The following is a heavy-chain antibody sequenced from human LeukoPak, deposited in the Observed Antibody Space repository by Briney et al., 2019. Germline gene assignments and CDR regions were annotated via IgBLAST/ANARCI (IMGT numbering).Heavy chain of an antibody. J-gene: IGHJ4*02. V-gene: IGHV1-2*02. Sequence: ASVKVSCKASGYTFTGYYMHWVRQAPGQGLEWMGWINPNSGGSNYAQKFQGRVTMTRDTSISTAYMELGRLRSDDTAVYYCARGDVDTAMNFDYWGQGTLVAVSS. CDR2: INPNSGGS. CDR3: ARGDVDTAMNFDY. D-gene: IGHD5-18*01. CDR1: GYTFTGYY.